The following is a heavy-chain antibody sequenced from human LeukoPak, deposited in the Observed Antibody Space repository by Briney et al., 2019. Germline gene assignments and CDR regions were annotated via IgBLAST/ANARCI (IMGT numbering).Heavy chain of an antibody. Sequence: SVKVSCKPSGYTFTVYYIHWVRHAPGQGLEWMGWINAYNGNTNYAQNLQGRVTMTTDTSTSTAYMELRSLRSDDTAVYYCGREINYSIWFDTWGQGNLVTVSS. V-gene: IGHV1-18*01. CDR3: GREINYSIWFDT. J-gene: IGHJ5*02. D-gene: IGHD4-11*01. CDR2: INAYNGNT. CDR1: GYTFTVYY.